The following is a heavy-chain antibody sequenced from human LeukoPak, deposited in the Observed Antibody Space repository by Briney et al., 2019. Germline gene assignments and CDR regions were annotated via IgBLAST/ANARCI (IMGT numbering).Heavy chain of an antibody. Sequence: PGGSLRLSCAASGFTFSSYAMSWVRQAPGKGLEWVSAISGSGGSTYYADSVKGRFTISRDNSKNTLYLQMNSLRAEDTAVYYCAKEEAYSSGWYGGGAFDYWGQGTLVTVSS. D-gene: IGHD6-19*01. J-gene: IGHJ4*02. CDR2: ISGSGGST. CDR3: AKEEAYSSGWYGGGAFDY. CDR1: GFTFSSYA. V-gene: IGHV3-23*01.